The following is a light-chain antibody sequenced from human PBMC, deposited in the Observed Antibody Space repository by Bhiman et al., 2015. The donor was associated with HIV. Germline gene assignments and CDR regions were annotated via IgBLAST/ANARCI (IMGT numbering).Light chain of an antibody. Sequence: QSALTQPASVSGSPGQSITVSCTGTSSDVGTYNLVSWYQQHPGKAPKLILYEVDKRPSGVSNRFSGSKSGNTASLTISGLQAEDEADYYCSSLTSSLTYVFGTGTNVTVL. CDR2: EVD. V-gene: IGLV2-14*02. CDR1: SSDVGTYNL. J-gene: IGLJ1*01. CDR3: SSLTSSLTYV.